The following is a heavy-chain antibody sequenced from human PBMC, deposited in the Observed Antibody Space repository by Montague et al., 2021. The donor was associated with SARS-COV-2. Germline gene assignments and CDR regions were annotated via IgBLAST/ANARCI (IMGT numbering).Heavy chain of an antibody. D-gene: IGHD3-3*01. CDR2: IYDSGGA. V-gene: IGHV4-59*01. CDR1: GGSMRRYY. Sequence: SETLSLTCTLSGGSMRRYYWTWTRQLPGKELEWIGSIYDSGGARYNPSLKSRVSISVDASKNQFSLRVTSVTAADTAVYFCARRGTGNYEILDYWGQGILVTVSS. J-gene: IGHJ4*02. CDR3: ARRGTGNYEILDY.